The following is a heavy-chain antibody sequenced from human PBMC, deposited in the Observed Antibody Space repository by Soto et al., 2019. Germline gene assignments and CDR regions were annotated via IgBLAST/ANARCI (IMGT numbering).Heavy chain of an antibody. CDR3: AKALQWRNDYFDY. J-gene: IGHJ4*02. CDR1: GFMFYTYG. Sequence: PGGSLRHSCAASGFMFYTYGMSWVRQAPGKGLEWVSALSGSGGSTFYADSVKGRFTISRDNSKNTLYLQMNSLRAEDTGVYYCAKALQWRNDYFDYWGQGTLVTVSS. D-gene: IGHD6-19*01. CDR2: LSGSGGST. V-gene: IGHV3-23*01.